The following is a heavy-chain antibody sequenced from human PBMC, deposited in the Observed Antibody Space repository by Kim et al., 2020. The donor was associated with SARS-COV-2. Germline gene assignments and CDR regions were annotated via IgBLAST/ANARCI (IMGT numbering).Heavy chain of an antibody. Sequence: VKGRFPITRDNSKNTLYLQMNSLRAEDTAVYYCATGYCSSTSCYGYHDYWGQGTLVTVSS. V-gene: IGHV3-30*07. CDR3: ATGYCSSTSCYGYHDY. D-gene: IGHD2-2*01. J-gene: IGHJ4*02.